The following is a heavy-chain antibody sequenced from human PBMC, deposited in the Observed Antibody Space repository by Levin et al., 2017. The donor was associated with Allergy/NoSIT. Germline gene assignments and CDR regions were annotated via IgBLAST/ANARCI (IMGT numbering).Heavy chain of an antibody. CDR3: AKVWSRYGMDV. V-gene: IGHV3-30*18. CDR2: ISYDGSNK. J-gene: IGHJ6*02. CDR1: GFTFSSYG. Sequence: GGSLRLSCAASGFTFSSYGMHWVRQAPGKGLEWVAVISYDGSNKYYADSVKGRFTISRDNSKNTLYLQMNSLRAEDTAVYYCAKVWSRYGMDVWGQGTTVTVSS. D-gene: IGHD2-8*02.